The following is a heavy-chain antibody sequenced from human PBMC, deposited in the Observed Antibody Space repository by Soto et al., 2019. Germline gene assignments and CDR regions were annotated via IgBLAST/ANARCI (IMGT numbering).Heavy chain of an antibody. CDR2: IYYSGST. CDR1: GDSISHYY. Sequence: QVQLQESGPGLVKPSETLSLTCTVSGDSISHYYWSWIRQPPGKGLEWIGNIYYSGSTNYNPSLTSRVTLSVETSQNQCSLKLSSVTAADTAVYYCARHYGDDYGDLNDAFDVWGQGTMVTVSS. D-gene: IGHD4-17*01. V-gene: IGHV4-59*08. CDR3: ARHYGDDYGDLNDAFDV. J-gene: IGHJ3*01.